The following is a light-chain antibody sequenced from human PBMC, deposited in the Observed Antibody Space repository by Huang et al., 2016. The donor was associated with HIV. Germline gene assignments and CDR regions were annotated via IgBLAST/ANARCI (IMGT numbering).Light chain of an antibody. CDR2: DAS. Sequence: DIQLTQSPSSLSASVGDRVTITCRASQGIRSYLAWYQQKSGKAPKLLIYDASSLQSGVPSRFSGSGSGTDFTLTISSLQPEDFATDYCQQINAYPLTFGGGTKVEIK. V-gene: IGKV1-9*01. CDR3: QQINAYPLT. CDR1: QGIRSY. J-gene: IGKJ4*01.